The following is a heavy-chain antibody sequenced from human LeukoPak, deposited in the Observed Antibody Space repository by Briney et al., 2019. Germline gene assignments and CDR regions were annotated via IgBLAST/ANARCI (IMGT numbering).Heavy chain of an antibody. V-gene: IGHV4-30-2*01. D-gene: IGHD5-18*01. CDR3: ARWIQLWGGYYFDY. Sequence: PSETLSLTCAVSGGSISSGGYSWSWIRQPPGKGLEWIGYIYHSGSTYYNPSLKSRVTISVDTSKNQFSLKLSSVTAADTAVYYCARWIQLWGGYYFDYWGQGTLVTVSS. J-gene: IGHJ4*02. CDR1: GGSISSGGYS. CDR2: IYHSGST.